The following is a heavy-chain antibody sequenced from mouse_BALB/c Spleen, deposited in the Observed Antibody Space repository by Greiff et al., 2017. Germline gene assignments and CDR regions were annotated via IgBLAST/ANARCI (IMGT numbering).Heavy chain of an antibody. CDR2: INPSNGRT. D-gene: IGHD1-3*01. J-gene: IGHJ2*01. CDR1: GYTFTSYW. Sequence: VQLKQPGAELVKPGASVKLSCKASGYTFTSYWMHWVKQRPGQGLEWIGEINPSNGRTNYNEKFKSKATLTVDKSSSTAYMQLSSLTSEDSAVYYCARYKLGRYFDYWGQGTTLTVSS. CDR3: ARYKLGRYFDY. V-gene: IGHV1S81*02.